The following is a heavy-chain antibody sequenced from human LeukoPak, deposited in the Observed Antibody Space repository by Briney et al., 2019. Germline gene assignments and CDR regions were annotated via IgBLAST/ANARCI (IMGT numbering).Heavy chain of an antibody. J-gene: IGHJ4*02. CDR2: IWYDGSNK. V-gene: IGHV3-33*01. CDR1: GFTFSSYG. D-gene: IGHD1-26*01. CDR3: ARVRGSGNYYYFDS. Sequence: GGSLRLSCAASGFTFSSYGMHWVRQAPGKGLEWVAVIWYDGSNKYYADSVKGRFTISRDNSKNTLYLQMNSLRAEDTALYHCARVRGSGNYYYFDSWGQGTLVTVSS.